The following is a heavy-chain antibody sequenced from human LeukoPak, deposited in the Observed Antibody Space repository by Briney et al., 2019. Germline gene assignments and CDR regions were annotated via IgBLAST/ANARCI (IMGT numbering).Heavy chain of an antibody. CDR1: GFTFSSYG. Sequence: GGSLRLSCAASGFTFSSYGMHWVRQAPGKGLDWVAVIWYDGSDKYYGDSVKGRFTISRDNSKNTLYLQMSGLSAEDTAVYYCVRGAGTGGPFNFDYWGQGTLVTVSS. CDR2: IWYDGSDK. J-gene: IGHJ4*02. D-gene: IGHD2-8*02. V-gene: IGHV3-33*01. CDR3: VRGAGTGGPFNFDY.